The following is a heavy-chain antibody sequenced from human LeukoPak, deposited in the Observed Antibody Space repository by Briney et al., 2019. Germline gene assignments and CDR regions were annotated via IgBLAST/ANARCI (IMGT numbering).Heavy chain of an antibody. CDR3: ARTLRYFDWLFDY. Sequence: RSSETLCLTCTVSGGSISSSSYYWGWIRQPPGKGLEWIGSIYYSGSTYYNPSLKSLATISVDTSKIQISLKLNSVTAADTALYYCARTLRYFDWLFDYWGQGTLVTVSS. J-gene: IGHJ4*02. D-gene: IGHD3-9*01. CDR1: GGSISSSSYY. CDR2: IYYSGST. V-gene: IGHV4-39*01.